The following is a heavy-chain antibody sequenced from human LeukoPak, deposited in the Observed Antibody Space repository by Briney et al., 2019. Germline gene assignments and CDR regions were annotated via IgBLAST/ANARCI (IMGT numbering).Heavy chain of an antibody. CDR1: GYTFTGYY. CDR3: ARSTDLFYFDY. J-gene: IGHJ4*02. V-gene: IGHV1-2*02. Sequence: ASVKVSCKASGYTFTGYYMHWVRQAPGQGLEWMGWINPNSGGTNYAQKFQGRVTMTRDTSISTVYMELSSLRSEDTAVYYCARSTDLFYFDYWGQGTLVTVSS. D-gene: IGHD3-3*01. CDR2: INPNSGGT.